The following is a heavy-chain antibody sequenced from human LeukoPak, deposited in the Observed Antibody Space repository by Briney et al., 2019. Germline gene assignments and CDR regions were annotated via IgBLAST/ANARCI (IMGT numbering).Heavy chain of an antibody. D-gene: IGHD3-10*01. V-gene: IGHV4-39*01. CDR2: FYYTGIT. Sequence: SETLSLTCSVSSGSISSSSYYWGWLRPPPGKGLAWIGSFYYTGITYYNPSLKSRGTISVDASENQCSLKLSSVTAADTALYYCARHGFGSILTGALIDYWGQGTLVTVSS. J-gene: IGHJ4*02. CDR3: ARHGFGSILTGALIDY. CDR1: SGSISSSSYY.